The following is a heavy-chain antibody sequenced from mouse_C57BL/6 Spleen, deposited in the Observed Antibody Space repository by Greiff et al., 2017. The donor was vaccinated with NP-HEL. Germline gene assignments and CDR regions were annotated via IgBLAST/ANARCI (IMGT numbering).Heavy chain of an antibody. CDR2: IYPGSGST. CDR3: ARKGDYYGSSYPDY. D-gene: IGHD1-1*01. V-gene: IGHV1-55*01. J-gene: IGHJ2*01. CDR1: GYTFTSYW. Sequence: QVQLQQPGAELVKPGASVKMSCKASGYTFTSYWITWVKQRPGQGLEWIGDIYPGSGSTNYNEKFKSKATLTVDTSSSTAYMQLSSLTAEDAAVYYCARKGDYYGSSYPDYWGQGTTLTVSS.